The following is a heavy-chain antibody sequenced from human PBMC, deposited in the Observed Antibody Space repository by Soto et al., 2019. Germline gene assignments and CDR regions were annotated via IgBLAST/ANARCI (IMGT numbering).Heavy chain of an antibody. CDR2: ISGSGGST. CDR3: EKPTISIAAAGNWFDP. D-gene: IGHD6-13*01. Sequence: GGSLRLSCAASGFTFSSYAMSWVRPAPGKGLEWVSSISGSGGSTYYADSVKGRFTISRDNAKNTLYLQMKSLGAEDTAVYYCEKPTISIAAAGNWFDPWGQGTLVTVSS. J-gene: IGHJ5*02. V-gene: IGHV3-23*01. CDR1: GFTFSSYA.